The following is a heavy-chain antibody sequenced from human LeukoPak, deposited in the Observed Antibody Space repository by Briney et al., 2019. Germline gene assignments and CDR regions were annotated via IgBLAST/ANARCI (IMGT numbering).Heavy chain of an antibody. CDR2: IYTFGIT. Sequence: SETLSLTCTVSGGSISSSYWSWIRQPAGKGLEWIGHIYTFGITNYIPSLKSRVTISVDTSKNQFPLKLSSVTAADTAVYYCAREHVLRFLEWLLYFDYWGQGTLVTVSS. J-gene: IGHJ4*02. D-gene: IGHD3-3*01. V-gene: IGHV4-4*07. CDR3: AREHVLRFLEWLLYFDY. CDR1: GGSISSSY.